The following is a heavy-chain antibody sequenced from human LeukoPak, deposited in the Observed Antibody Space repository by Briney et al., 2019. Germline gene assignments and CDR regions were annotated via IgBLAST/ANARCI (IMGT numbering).Heavy chain of an antibody. CDR3: ARGYGYNRQRGYYYGMDV. CDR1: GGSISSYY. D-gene: IGHD6-25*01. CDR2: IYYSGST. Sequence: SETLSLACTVSGGSISSYYWSWIRQPLGKGLEWIGYIYYSGSTNYNPSLKSRVTISVDTSKNQFSLKLSSVTAADTAVYYCARGYGYNRQRGYYYGMDVWGQGTTVTVSS. V-gene: IGHV4-59*01. J-gene: IGHJ6*02.